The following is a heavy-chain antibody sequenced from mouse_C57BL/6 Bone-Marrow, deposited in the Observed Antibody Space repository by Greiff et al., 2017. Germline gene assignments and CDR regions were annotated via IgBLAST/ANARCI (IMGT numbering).Heavy chain of an antibody. J-gene: IGHJ1*03. Sequence: QVQLQQPGAELVKPGASVKVSCKASGYTFTSYWMHWVKQRPGQGLEWIGRIHPSDSDTNYNQKFKGKATLTVDKSSSTAYMQLSRLTSEDSAVYYCAIDYYGSGYWYFDVWGTGTTVTVSS. CDR2: IHPSDSDT. V-gene: IGHV1-74*01. CDR3: AIDYYGSGYWYFDV. D-gene: IGHD1-1*01. CDR1: GYTFTSYW.